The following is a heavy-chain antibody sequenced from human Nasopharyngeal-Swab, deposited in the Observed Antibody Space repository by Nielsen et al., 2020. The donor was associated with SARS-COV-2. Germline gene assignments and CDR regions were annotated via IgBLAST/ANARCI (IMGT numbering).Heavy chain of an antibody. CDR3: ARSTDGSGACNWRYFDH. CDR2: ISYSGST. D-gene: IGHD5-24*01. V-gene: IGHV4-39*01. Sequence: SETLSLTCTVSGGSIRSSSYYWGWIRQPPGKGLEWLGSISYSGSTYNNPSLTSRVSISVDTSKNEFSLKLTSVTAADTAMFYCARSTDGSGACNWRYFDHWGRGTLVTVSS. J-gene: IGHJ4*02. CDR1: GGSIRSSSYY.